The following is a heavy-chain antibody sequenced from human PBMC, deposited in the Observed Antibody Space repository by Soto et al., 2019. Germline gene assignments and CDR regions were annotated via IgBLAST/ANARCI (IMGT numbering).Heavy chain of an antibody. CDR3: AKQAYYRAGKINLFDY. CDR1: GYSINSDYY. J-gene: IGHJ4*02. CDR2: VDHSGRT. Sequence: SETLSLTCAVSGYSINSDYYWGWIRQPPGKGLEWIGSVDHSGRTYYSPSLRSRLTIFIDTSKNQFALRLTSVTPADTAMYCCAKQAYYRAGKINLFDYWGPGTLVTVSS. V-gene: IGHV4-38-2*01. D-gene: IGHD3-10*01.